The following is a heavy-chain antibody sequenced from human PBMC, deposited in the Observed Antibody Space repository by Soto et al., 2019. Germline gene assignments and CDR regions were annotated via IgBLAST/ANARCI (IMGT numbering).Heavy chain of an antibody. CDR1: GGSITSSSHC. CDR3: AGQTFTIAAASYGRSNWFDP. V-gene: IGHV4-39*01. CDR2: IYFTGNT. J-gene: IGHJ5*02. Sequence: NPSETLSLTCSASGGSITSSSHCWGWVRKPPGKGLEWIGTIYFTGNTYYTPSLKSRLTMSIDTSKNEFSLRLNSVTAADTAVYYCAGQTFTIAAASYGRSNWFDPWGPGTLVTVSS. D-gene: IGHD6-25*01.